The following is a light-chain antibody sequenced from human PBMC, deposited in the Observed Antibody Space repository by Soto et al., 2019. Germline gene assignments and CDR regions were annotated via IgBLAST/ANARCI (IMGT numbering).Light chain of an antibody. CDR2: DAS. CDR1: QTISNY. J-gene: IGKJ3*01. V-gene: IGKV1-39*01. CDR3: QQSYTTPT. Sequence: DIQMTQSPSSLSASVVDRVSITCRASQTISNYLSWYQQKPGKAPSLLIYDASTLQSGVPSRFSGSGSGTDFTLTISSLQPEDFATYYCQQSYTTPTFGPGTKVDIK.